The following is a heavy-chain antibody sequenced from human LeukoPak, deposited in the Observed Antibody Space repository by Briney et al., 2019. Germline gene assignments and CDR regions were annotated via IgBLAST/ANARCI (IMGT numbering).Heavy chain of an antibody. Sequence: SVKASCKASGGTFSSYAISWVRQAPGQGLEWMGRIIPILGIANYAQKFQGRVTMTRDTSTSTVYMELSSLRSEDTAVYYCARDGYYDSSGYPALDYYYGMDVWGQGTTVTVSS. CDR2: IIPILGIA. D-gene: IGHD3-22*01. CDR1: GGTFSSYA. V-gene: IGHV1-69*04. CDR3: ARDGYYDSSGYPALDYYYGMDV. J-gene: IGHJ6*02.